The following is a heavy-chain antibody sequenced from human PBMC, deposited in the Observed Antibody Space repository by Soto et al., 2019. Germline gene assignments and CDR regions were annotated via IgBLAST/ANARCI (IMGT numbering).Heavy chain of an antibody. V-gene: IGHV3-30-3*01. Sequence: AGGSLRLSCAASGFTFSSFATHWVRQAPGKGLEWVAVISYDGSNQYYADSVKGRFTISRDNSKNTLYLQMDSLRAEDTALYYCARGRRGHQWLTFDYWGQETLVTVSS. CDR3: ARGRRGHQWLTFDY. J-gene: IGHJ4*02. CDR2: ISYDGSNQ. D-gene: IGHD6-19*01. CDR1: GFTFSSFA.